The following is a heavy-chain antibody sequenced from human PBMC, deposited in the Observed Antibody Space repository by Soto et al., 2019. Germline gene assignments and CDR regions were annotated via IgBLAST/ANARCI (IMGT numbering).Heavy chain of an antibody. CDR2: IYYSGST. Sequence: SETLSLTCTVSGGSISSGGYYWGWIRQPPGKGLEWIGSIYYSGSTYYNPSLKSRVTISVDTSKNQFSLKLSSVTAADTAVYYCARLPPAVAGSYYYYGMDVWGQGTTVTVSS. D-gene: IGHD6-19*01. J-gene: IGHJ6*02. CDR1: GGSISSGGYY. CDR3: ARLPPAVAGSYYYYGMDV. V-gene: IGHV4-39*01.